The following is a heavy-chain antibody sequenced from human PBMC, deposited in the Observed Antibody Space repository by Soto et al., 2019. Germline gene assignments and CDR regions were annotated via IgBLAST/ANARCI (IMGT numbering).Heavy chain of an antibody. V-gene: IGHV4-4*07. CDR1: VVSISSYY. D-gene: IGHD5-12*01. Sequence: SETLSLTCTFSVVSISSYYWSCIRHPAGKGLEWIGRIYTSGSTNYNPSLKSRVTMSVDTSKNQFSLKLSSVTAADTAVYYCAATRWGYYYYGMEVWGQGTTVSVSS. CDR2: IYTSGST. CDR3: AATRWGYYYYGMEV. J-gene: IGHJ6*01.